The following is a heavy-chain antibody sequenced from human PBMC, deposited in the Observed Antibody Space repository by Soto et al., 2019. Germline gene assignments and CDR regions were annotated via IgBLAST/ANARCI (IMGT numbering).Heavy chain of an antibody. CDR2: VIPRHATS. D-gene: IGHD3-10*01. V-gene: IGHV1-69*11. CDR1: GGTFSSSA. Sequence: QVQLVQSGAEVKKPGSSVKVSCRTSGGTFSSSAISWVRRAPGQGLEWMGKVIPRHATSNYAEKLRDRVTITAVESTSAADLEVASLKSENTAIYNWARASNYYGSGLSCFDSWGQVTQVAVSS. J-gene: IGHJ5*01. CDR3: ARASNYYGSGLSCFDS.